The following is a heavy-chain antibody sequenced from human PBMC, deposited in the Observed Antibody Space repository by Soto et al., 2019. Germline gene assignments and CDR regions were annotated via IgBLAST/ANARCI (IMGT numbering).Heavy chain of an antibody. CDR2: IIPICGTA. J-gene: IGHJ4*02. Sequence: QVQLVQSGAEVKKPGSSVKVSCKAYGGTFSSYAISWVRQAPGQGLEWMGGIIPICGTANYAQKFQGRFTITADESTSTDYMELSSLRSEDTAVYYCERVGGSYYYFDYWGQGTLVTVSS. CDR3: ERVGGSYYYFDY. CDR1: GGTFSSYA. D-gene: IGHD1-26*01. V-gene: IGHV1-69*01.